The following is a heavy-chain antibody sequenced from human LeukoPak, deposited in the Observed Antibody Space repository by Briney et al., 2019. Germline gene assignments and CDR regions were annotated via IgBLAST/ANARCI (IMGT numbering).Heavy chain of an antibody. D-gene: IGHD3-9*01. J-gene: IGHJ5*02. CDR3: ARRTRNYDILTGYYEDNWFDP. V-gene: IGHV4-4*07. CDR2: IYTSGST. CDR1: GGSISSYY. Sequence: SETLSLTCTVSGGSISSYYWSWIRQPAGKGLEWIGRIYTSGSTNYNPSLKSRVTMSVDTSKNQFSLKLSSVTAADTAVYYCARRTRNYDILTGYYEDNWFDPWGQGTLVTVSS.